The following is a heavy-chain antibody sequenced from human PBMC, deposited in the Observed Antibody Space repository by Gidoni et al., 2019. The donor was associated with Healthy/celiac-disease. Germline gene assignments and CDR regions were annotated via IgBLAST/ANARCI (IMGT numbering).Heavy chain of an antibody. Sequence: QVQLVQSGAEVKKPGASVKVSCKASGSAFTSYYMHWVRQAPGQGLEWMGIINPSGGSTSYAQKFQGRVTMTRDTSTSTVYMELSSLRSEDTAVYYCARLVGAVQDYFDYWGQGTLVTVSS. V-gene: IGHV1-46*01. CDR2: INPSGGST. D-gene: IGHD1-26*01. J-gene: IGHJ4*02. CDR3: ARLVGAVQDYFDY. CDR1: GSAFTSYY.